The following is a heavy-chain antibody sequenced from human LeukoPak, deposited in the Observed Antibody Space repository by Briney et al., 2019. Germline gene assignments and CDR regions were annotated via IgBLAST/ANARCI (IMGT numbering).Heavy chain of an antibody. CDR3: ARDGGYSYGYWVY. D-gene: IGHD5-18*01. V-gene: IGHV4-59*01. CDR1: GGSISSYY. CDR2: IYYSGST. J-gene: IGHJ4*02. Sequence: SETLSLTCTVSGGSISSYYWSWIRQPPGKGLEWIGYIYYSGSTNYNPSLKSRVTISVDTSKNQFSLKLSSVTAADTAVYYCARDGGYSYGYWVYWGQGTLVTVSS.